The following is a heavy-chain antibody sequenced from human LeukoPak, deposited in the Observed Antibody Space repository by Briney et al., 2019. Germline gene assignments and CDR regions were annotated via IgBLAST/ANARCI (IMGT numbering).Heavy chain of an antibody. CDR2: INAGNGNT. CDR3: ARTFYSASGSYPH. Sequence: ASVKVSCKTSGYTFTSYLLHWVRLAPGQSLEWMGWINAGNGNTKYSQRIQDRITISRDTSATTAYMELSSLTSEDTAVYYCARTFYSASGSYPHWGQGTLVTVSS. J-gene: IGHJ4*02. D-gene: IGHD3-10*01. V-gene: IGHV1-3*01. CDR1: GYTFTSYL.